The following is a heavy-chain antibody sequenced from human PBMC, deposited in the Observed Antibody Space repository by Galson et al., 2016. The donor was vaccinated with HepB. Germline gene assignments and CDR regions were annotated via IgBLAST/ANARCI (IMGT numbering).Heavy chain of an antibody. CDR3: ARSYLLGRGFGS. Sequence: CAISGDSVSSNSAGWYWIRQSPSRGLEWLGRTYYRSKWHFDYAESVESRISINPDTAKNHFSLQLNSVTPEDTAIYYCARSYLLGRGFGSWGQGTLVTVSS. CDR2: TYYRSKWHF. CDR1: GDSVSSNSAG. V-gene: IGHV6-1*01. D-gene: IGHD7-27*01. J-gene: IGHJ4*02.